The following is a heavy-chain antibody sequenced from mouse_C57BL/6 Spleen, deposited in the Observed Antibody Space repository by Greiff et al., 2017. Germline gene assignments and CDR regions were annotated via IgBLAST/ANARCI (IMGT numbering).Heavy chain of an antibody. J-gene: IGHJ2*01. CDR2: INPNNGGT. Sequence: VQLQQSGPELVKPGASVKMSCKASGYTFTDYNMHWVKQSHGKSLEWIGYINPNNGGTSYNQKFKGKATLTVNKSSSTAYMELRSLTSEDSAVYYCARPSYYGSSYGYWGQGTTLTVSS. CDR1: GYTFTDYN. V-gene: IGHV1-22*01. D-gene: IGHD1-1*01. CDR3: ARPSYYGSSYGY.